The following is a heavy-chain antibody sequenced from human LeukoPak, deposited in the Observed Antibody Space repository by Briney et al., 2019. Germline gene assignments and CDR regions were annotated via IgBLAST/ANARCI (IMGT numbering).Heavy chain of an antibody. CDR1: GGSFSGYY. V-gene: IGHV4-34*01. CDR3: ARVGPRATESFDY. J-gene: IGHJ4*02. D-gene: IGHD1-14*01. CDR2: INHSGST. Sequence: PSETLSLTCAVYGGSFSGYYWSWIRQPPGKGLEWIGEINHSGSTNYNPSLKSRVTISVDTSKNQFSLKLSSVTAADTAVYYCARVGPRATESFDYWGQGTLVTVSS.